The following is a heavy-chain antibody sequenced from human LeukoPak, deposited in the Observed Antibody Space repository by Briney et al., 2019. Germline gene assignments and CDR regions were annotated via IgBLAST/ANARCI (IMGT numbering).Heavy chain of an antibody. Sequence: ASVKVSCKASGYTFTSYGISWVRQAPGQGLEWMGWISAYNGNTNYAQKLQGRVTMTTDTSTSTAYMELRSLRSDDTAVYYCARDLGYCSGGSCYSGESPWGQGTLVTVSS. V-gene: IGHV1-18*01. D-gene: IGHD2-15*01. J-gene: IGHJ5*02. CDR3: ARDLGYCSGGSCYSGESP. CDR1: GYTFTSYG. CDR2: ISAYNGNT.